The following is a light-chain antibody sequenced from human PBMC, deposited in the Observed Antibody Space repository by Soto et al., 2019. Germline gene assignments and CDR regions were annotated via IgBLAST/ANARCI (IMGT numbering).Light chain of an antibody. CDR3: QQYGSSGT. CDR2: GAS. CDR1: QSVSNNY. Sequence: EIVWTQSPGPLSLSPGERATLSCRASQSVSNNYLAWYQQKPGQAPRLLIYGASNRATGIPDRFSGSGSGTDFTLTIRRLEPEDFAVYYCQQYGSSGTFGQGTKVDIK. V-gene: IGKV3-20*01. J-gene: IGKJ1*01.